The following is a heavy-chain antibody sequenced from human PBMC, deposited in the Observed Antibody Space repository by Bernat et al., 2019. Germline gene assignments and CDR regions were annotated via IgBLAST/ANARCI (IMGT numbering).Heavy chain of an antibody. V-gene: IGHV3-30-3*01. CDR2: ISYDGSNK. Sequence: QVQLVESGGGVVQPGRSLRLSCAASGFTFSSYAMHWVRQAPGKGLEWVAVISYDGSNKYYADSVKGRFTISRDNSKNTLYLQMNSLRAEDTAVYYCARVRGYDWMGAFDIWGQGTMVTVSS. D-gene: IGHD5-12*01. CDR1: GFTFSSYA. CDR3: ARVRGYDWMGAFDI. J-gene: IGHJ3*02.